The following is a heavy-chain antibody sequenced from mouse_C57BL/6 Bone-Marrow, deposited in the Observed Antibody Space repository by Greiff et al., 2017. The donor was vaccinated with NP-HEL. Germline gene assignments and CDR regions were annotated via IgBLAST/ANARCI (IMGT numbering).Heavy chain of an antibody. V-gene: IGHV2-9-1*01. CDR1: GFSLTSYA. CDR2: IWTGGGT. D-gene: IGHD2-4*01. Sequence: VMLVESGPGLVAPSQSLSITCTVSGFSLTSYAISWVRQPPGKGLEWLGVIWTGGGTNFNSALKSRLSISKDNSKSQVFLKMNSLQTDDTARYYCARNERIYYDYDDYAMDYWGQGTSVTVSS. CDR3: ARNERIYYDYDDYAMDY. J-gene: IGHJ4*01.